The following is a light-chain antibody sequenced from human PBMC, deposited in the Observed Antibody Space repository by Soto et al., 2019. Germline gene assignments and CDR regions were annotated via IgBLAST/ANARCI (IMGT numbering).Light chain of an antibody. Sequence: EIVLTQSPATLSLSPGERATLSCRASQSVATFLAWYQHQPGQAPRLLIYDASNRATGIPARFRGSGSWTDFTLTSSSLEPEDFAVYYCQHRSIWPPTVGQGTKVDSK. CDR2: DAS. V-gene: IGKV3-11*01. CDR3: QHRSIWPPT. J-gene: IGKJ2*01. CDR1: QSVATF.